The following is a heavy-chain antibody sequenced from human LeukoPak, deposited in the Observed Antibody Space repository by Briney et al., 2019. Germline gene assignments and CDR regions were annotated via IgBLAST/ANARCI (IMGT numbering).Heavy chain of an antibody. D-gene: IGHD3-22*01. CDR1: GGSISSYY. CDR3: ARASYDSSGYYYDY. J-gene: IGHJ4*02. CDR2: IYASGST. V-gene: IGHV4-4*07. Sequence: SETLSLTCTVSGGSISSYYWSWIRQPAGKGLEWIGRIYASGSTNYNPSLKSRVTMSVDTSKNQFSLKLSSVTAADTAVYYCARASYDSSGYYYDYWGQGTLVTVSS.